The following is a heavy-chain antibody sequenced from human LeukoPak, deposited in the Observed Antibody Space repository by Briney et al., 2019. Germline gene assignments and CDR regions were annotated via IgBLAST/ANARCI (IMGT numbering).Heavy chain of an antibody. Sequence: PSETLSLTCAVYGGSFGGYYWSWIRQPPGKGLEWIGEINHSGSTNYNPSLKSRVTISVDTSKNQFSLKLSSVTAADTAVYYCARTPTGAMIVDYWGQGTLVTVSS. J-gene: IGHJ4*02. CDR1: GGSFGGYY. CDR3: ARTPTGAMIVDY. CDR2: INHSGST. D-gene: IGHD3-22*01. V-gene: IGHV4-34*01.